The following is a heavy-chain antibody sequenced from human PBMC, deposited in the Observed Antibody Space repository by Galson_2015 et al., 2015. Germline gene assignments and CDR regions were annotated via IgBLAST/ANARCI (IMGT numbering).Heavy chain of an antibody. J-gene: IGHJ5*02. V-gene: IGHV1-8*01. D-gene: IGHD5-12*01. CDR3: ARGGGSWLRRSYVGRSWFDP. CDR2: MNPNSGNT. CDR1: GYTFTSYD. Sequence: QSGAEVKKPGESLKISCKASGYTFTSYDINWVRQATGQGLEWMGWMNPNSGNTGYAQKFQGRVTMTRNTSISIAYMELSSLRSEDTAVYYCARGGGSWLRRSYVGRSWFDPWGQGTLVTVSS.